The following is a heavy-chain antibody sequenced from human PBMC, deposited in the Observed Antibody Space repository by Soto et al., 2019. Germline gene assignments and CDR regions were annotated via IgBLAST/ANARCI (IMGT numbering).Heavy chain of an antibody. CDR1: EFTFSNYA. CDR3: AKDQDSSGWYSV. CDR2: ISASGAAT. J-gene: IGHJ4*02. D-gene: IGHD6-19*01. Sequence: EVQLLESGGGLVQPGGSLRLSCTASEFTFSNYAMSWVRQAPGKGLEWVSAISASGAATYYVDSVKGRFTISRDNSKNTLYVQMNSLRAEDTGVYYCAKDQDSSGWYSVWGQGTLVTVSS. V-gene: IGHV3-23*01.